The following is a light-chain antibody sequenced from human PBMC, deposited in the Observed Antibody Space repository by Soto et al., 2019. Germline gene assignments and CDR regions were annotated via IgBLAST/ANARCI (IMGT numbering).Light chain of an antibody. CDR2: GAS. Sequence: EIVLTQTPALMTVSXXEIATLSCRASQSVSNYLAWYQQKPGQAPRLLIYGASNRATGIPDRFSGTGSGTDFTLTISSLQPEDSAVYYCQQRSNGPSITSGQGRRLEIK. CDR3: QQRSNGPSIT. CDR1: QSVSNY. J-gene: IGKJ5*01. V-gene: IGKV3-11*01.